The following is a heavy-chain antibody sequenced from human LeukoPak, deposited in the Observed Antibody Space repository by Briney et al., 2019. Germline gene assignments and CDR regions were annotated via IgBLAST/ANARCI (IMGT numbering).Heavy chain of an antibody. CDR2: IYYSGST. V-gene: IGHV4-59*01. CDR1: GGSISSYY. Sequence: SETLSLTCTVSGGSISSYYWSWIRQPPGKGLGWIGYIYYSGSTNYNPSLKSRVTISVDTSKNQFSLKLSSVTAADTAVYYCARSLRGNGMDVWGQGTTVTVSS. J-gene: IGHJ6*02. D-gene: IGHD4-17*01. CDR3: ARSLRGNGMDV.